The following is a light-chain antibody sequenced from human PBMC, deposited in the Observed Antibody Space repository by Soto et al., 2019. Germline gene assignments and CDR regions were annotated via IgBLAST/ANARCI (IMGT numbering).Light chain of an antibody. V-gene: IGKV4-1*01. J-gene: IGKJ5*01. CDR2: CAS. Sequence: DIVMTQSPDSLAVSLGERATINCKSSQSILFSSNNKNYLAWYQQKAGQPPKLLIYCASTRESGVPDRFSGSGSGKDFTLTSSSLQAEDEAFYHCQQYYSAPMTFGQGTRLEIK. CDR1: QSILFSSNNKNY. CDR3: QQYYSAPMT.